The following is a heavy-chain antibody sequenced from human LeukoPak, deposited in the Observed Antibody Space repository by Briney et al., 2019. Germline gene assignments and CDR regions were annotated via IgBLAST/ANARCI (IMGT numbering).Heavy chain of an antibody. D-gene: IGHD3-22*01. J-gene: IGHJ4*02. CDR1: GGSISSGSYY. CDR3: ARDMQWLLPDY. CDR2: IYTSGST. Sequence: SETLSLTCTVSGGSISSGSYYWSWIRQPAGKGLEWIGRIYTSGSTNYNPSLKSRVTISVDTSKNQFSLKLSSVTAADTAVYYCARDMQWLLPDYWGQGTLVTVSS. V-gene: IGHV4-61*02.